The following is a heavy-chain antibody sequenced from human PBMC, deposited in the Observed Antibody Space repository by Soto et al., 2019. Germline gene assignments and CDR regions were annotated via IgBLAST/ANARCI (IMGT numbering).Heavy chain of an antibody. Sequence: QVHLVESGGGVVQPGRSLRLSCEVSGLTFSNYGMHWVRQAPGKGLEWVAVISNEGRGERYADSVKGRFTISRDNSKNTLYLQMSSLRAEDTAGYYCARGCCTGSSWDNLDYWGEGTLVTVSS. CDR2: ISNEGRGE. D-gene: IGHD2-8*02. J-gene: IGHJ4*02. V-gene: IGHV3-30*03. CDR1: GLTFSNYG. CDR3: ARGCCTGSSWDNLDY.